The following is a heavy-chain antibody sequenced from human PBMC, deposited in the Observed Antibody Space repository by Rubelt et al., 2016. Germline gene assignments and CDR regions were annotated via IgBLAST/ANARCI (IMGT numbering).Heavy chain of an antibody. V-gene: IGHV1-69*05. CDR1: GGTFSSYA. J-gene: IGHJ4*02. CDR2: IIPIFGTA. Sequence: KVSCKASGGTFSSYAISWVRQAPGQGLEWMGGIIPIFGTANYAQKLQGRVTMTTDTSTSTAYMELRSLRSDDTAVYYCARVGTAMAFDYWGQGTLVTVSS. D-gene: IGHD5-18*01. CDR3: ARVGTAMAFDY.